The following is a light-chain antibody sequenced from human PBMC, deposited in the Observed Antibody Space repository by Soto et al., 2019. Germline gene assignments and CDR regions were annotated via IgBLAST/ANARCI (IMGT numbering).Light chain of an antibody. CDR1: SSNIGAGYD. Sequence: QSVLTQPPSVSGAPGQRVTISCTGSSSNIGAGYDVHWYQQLPGTAPKLLIYGXXNRPSGXXDRFSGSKSGTSASLAITGLQAEDEADYYCQSYDSSLSGVVFGGGTKLTVL. J-gene: IGLJ2*01. CDR2: GXX. V-gene: IGLV1-40*01. CDR3: QSYDSSLSGVV.